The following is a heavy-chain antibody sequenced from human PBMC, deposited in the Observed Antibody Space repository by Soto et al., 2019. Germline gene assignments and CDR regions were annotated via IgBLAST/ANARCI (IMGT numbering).Heavy chain of an antibody. CDR2: INHSGST. J-gene: IGHJ5*02. Sequence: SETLSLTCAVYGGSFSGYYWSWIRQPPGKGLEWIGEINHSGSTNYNPSLKSRGTISVDTAKNQFSRKLSSVTAADTAVYYCARAPCSSTSCQRTDNWFDPWGQGTLVTVSS. V-gene: IGHV4-34*01. CDR1: GGSFSGYY. D-gene: IGHD2-2*01. CDR3: ARAPCSSTSCQRTDNWFDP.